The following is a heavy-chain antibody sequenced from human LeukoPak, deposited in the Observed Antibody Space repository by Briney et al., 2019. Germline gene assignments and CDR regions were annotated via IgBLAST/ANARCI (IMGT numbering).Heavy chain of an antibody. CDR3: ARCLDSYGYLARY. J-gene: IGHJ4*02. D-gene: IGHD5-18*01. CDR1: GYTFTGYY. V-gene: IGHV1-2*04. CDR2: INPNSGGT. Sequence: GASVKVSCKASGYTFTGYYMHWVRQAPGQGLEWMGWINPNSGGTNYAQKFQGWVTMTRDTSISTAYMELSRLRSDDTAVYYCARCLDSYGYLARYWGQGTLVTVSS.